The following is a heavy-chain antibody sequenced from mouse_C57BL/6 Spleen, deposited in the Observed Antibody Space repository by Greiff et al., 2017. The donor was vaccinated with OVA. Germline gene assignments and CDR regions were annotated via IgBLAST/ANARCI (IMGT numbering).Heavy chain of an antibody. Sequence: QVQLQQSGPELVKPGASVKISCKASGYAFSSSWMNWVQQRPGKGLEWIGRIYPGDGDTNYNGKFKGKATLTADKSSSTAYLQLSSLTSEDSAVYFCARGYGSSYGDAMDYWGQGTSVTVSS. CDR3: ARGYGSSYGDAMDY. J-gene: IGHJ4*01. CDR1: GYAFSSSW. V-gene: IGHV1-82*01. CDR2: IYPGDGDT. D-gene: IGHD1-1*01.